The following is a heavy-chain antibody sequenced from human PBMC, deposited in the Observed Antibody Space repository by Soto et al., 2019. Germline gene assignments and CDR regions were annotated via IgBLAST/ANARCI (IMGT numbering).Heavy chain of an antibody. CDR2: ISSSSIYK. V-gene: IGHV3-21*01. J-gene: IGHJ6*02. CDR1: AFTFSTYS. CDR3: ARGSSSYGMDV. D-gene: IGHD2-2*01. Sequence: EVQMVESGGGLVKPGGSLRLSCAASAFTFSTYSMNWVSQAPGKGLEWVSSISSSSIYKYYADSVKGRFTVSRDNAKSSLYLQMNSLTADDTAVYYCARGSSSYGMDVWGQGTTVTVSS.